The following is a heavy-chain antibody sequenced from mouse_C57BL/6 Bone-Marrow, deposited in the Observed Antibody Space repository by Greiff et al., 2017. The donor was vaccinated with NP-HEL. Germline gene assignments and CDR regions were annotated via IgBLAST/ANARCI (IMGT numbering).Heavy chain of an antibody. CDR2: SRNKANDYTT. Sequence: EVKLVESGGGLVQSGRSLRLSCATSGFTFSDFYMEWVRQAPGKGLEWIAASRNKANDYTTEYSASVKGRFIVSGDTSQSILYLQMNALRAEDTAIYYCARDGGSNYDYYAMDYWGQGTSVTVSS. CDR1: GFTFSDFY. CDR3: ARDGGSNYDYYAMDY. D-gene: IGHD2-5*01. J-gene: IGHJ4*01. V-gene: IGHV7-1*01.